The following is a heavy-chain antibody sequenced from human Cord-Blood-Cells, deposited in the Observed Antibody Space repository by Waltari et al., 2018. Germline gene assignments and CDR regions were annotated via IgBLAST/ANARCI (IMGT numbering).Heavy chain of an antibody. J-gene: IGHJ6*02. CDR2: IYTRGST. CDR3: ARDDSSGYYYYYGMDV. V-gene: IGHV4-4*07. Sequence: QVQLQESGPGLVKPSETLSLTCTVSGGSISSYYWSWIRQPAGKGLEGIGRIYTRGSTNHNPSLKSRVTMSVATSKNQFSLKLSSVTAADTAVYYCARDDSSGYYYYYGMDVWGQGTTVTVSS. D-gene: IGHD3-22*01. CDR1: GGSISSYY.